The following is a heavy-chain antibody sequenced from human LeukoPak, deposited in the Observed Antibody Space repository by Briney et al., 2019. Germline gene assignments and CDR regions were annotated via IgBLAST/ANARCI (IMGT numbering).Heavy chain of an antibody. CDR3: ASLYYYGSGSHNAEYFQH. J-gene: IGHJ1*01. D-gene: IGHD3-10*01. CDR1: GGSFSNYY. CDR2: IYYSGST. Sequence: SETLSLTCTVSGGSFSNYYWSWVRQPPGKGLEWIGYIYYSGSTNYNPSLKSRVTISVDTSKNQFSLKLSSVPAADTAVYYCASLYYYGSGSHNAEYFQHWGQGTLVTVSS. V-gene: IGHV4-59*08.